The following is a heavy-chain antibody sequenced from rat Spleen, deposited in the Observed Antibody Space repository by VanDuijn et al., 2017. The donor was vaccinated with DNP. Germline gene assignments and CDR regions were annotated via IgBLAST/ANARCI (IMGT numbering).Heavy chain of an antibody. CDR3: ARLITIYFDY. D-gene: IGHD1-10*01. CDR2: ISYEGSST. Sequence: EVQLVESGGGPVQPGRSLRLSCVASGFIFSNYWMTWIRQAPGKGLEWVASISYEGSSTYYGDSVKGRFTISRDNAKSTLYLQMNSLRSEDTAIYYCARLITIYFDYGGQGVMVTVSS. J-gene: IGHJ2*01. CDR1: GFIFSNYW. V-gene: IGHV5-31*01.